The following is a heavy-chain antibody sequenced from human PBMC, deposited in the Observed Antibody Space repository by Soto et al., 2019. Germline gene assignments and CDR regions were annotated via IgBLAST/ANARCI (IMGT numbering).Heavy chain of an antibody. Sequence: TVYRTCTVSGGSIRSTDYYWSWIRQAPGKGLEWIGYVYYTGSTYYNPSLMSRLTISVDTSKNQFSLKLTSVTAAETAVYYCVRTAREGAVAPHWFDRWGQGTQVTVSS. V-gene: IGHV4-30-4*01. D-gene: IGHD2-21*02. CDR3: VRTAREGAVAPHWFDR. CDR2: VYYTGST. CDR1: GGSIRSTDYY. J-gene: IGHJ5*02.